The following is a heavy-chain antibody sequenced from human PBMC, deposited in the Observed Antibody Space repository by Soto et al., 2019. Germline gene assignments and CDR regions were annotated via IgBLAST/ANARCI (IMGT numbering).Heavy chain of an antibody. V-gene: IGHV3-53*02. J-gene: IGHJ5*02. CDR1: GFSVSNNY. CDR2: IHAGGST. Sequence: EVQLVETGGGLIQPGGSLRLSCAASGFSVSNNYMSWVRQAPGKGLEWVSIIHAGGSTYYADSVKGRFTISRDNSKNTVYLQMNGLRDEDTAMYYCASLGVAEGFDPWGQGTLVTVSS. CDR3: ASLGVAEGFDP. D-gene: IGHD6-19*01.